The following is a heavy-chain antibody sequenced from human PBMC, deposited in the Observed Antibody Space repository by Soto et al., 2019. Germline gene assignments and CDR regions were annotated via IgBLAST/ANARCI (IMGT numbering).Heavy chain of an antibody. V-gene: IGHV1-69*12. CDR3: ARGARFLEWLSFDH. D-gene: IGHD3-3*01. CDR2: IIPIFGTA. Sequence: QVQLEQSGAEVKTLGSSVKVSCKASGDTFNNYAISWVRQAPGQGLEWMGGIIPIFGTANYAPQFQDRVTIAADEATSTAYMELTSLKSDDTVVYFCARGARFLEWLSFDHWGQGTLVTVSS. J-gene: IGHJ4*02. CDR1: GDTFNNYA.